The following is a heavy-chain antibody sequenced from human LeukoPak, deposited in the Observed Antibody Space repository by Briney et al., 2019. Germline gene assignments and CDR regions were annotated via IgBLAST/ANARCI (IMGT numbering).Heavy chain of an antibody. D-gene: IGHD6-13*01. V-gene: IGHV3-21*04. CDR1: GFTFSSYS. CDR3: ARDGLAAVGLGLPFDI. Sequence: GGTLRLSCAASGFTFSSYSMNWVRQAPGKGLEWVSSISSSSSYIYYADSAKGRFTISRDNAKISMYLQRNSLRAEDTAVYYCARDGLAAVGLGLPFDIWGQGTMVTVSS. J-gene: IGHJ3*02. CDR2: ISSSSSYI.